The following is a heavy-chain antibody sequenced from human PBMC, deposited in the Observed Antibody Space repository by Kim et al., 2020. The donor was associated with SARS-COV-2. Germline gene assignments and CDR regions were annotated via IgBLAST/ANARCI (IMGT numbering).Heavy chain of an antibody. V-gene: IGHV3-13*01. CDR3: ARDSSSWAPYYYGMDV. CDR2: IGTAGDT. CDR1: GFTFSSYD. Sequence: GGSLRLSCAASGFTFSSYDMHWVRQATGKGLEWVSAIGTAGDTYYPGSVKGRFTISRENAKNSLYLQLNSLRAGDTAVYYCARDSSSWAPYYYGMDVWGRGTTVAVSS. J-gene: IGHJ6*02. D-gene: IGHD6-13*01.